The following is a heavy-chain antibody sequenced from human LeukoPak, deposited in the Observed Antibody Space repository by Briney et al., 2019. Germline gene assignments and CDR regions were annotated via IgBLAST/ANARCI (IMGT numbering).Heavy chain of an antibody. V-gene: IGHV1-18*01. Sequence: ASVKVSCKASGYTFTSYGISWVRQAPGQGLEWMGWISAYNGNTNYAQKLQGRVTMTTDTSTSTAYMELRSLRSDDTAVYYWARVGSLYSSSWYRNYYYYYMDVWGKGTTVTVSS. D-gene: IGHD6-13*01. CDR2: ISAYNGNT. CDR1: GYTFTSYG. J-gene: IGHJ6*03. CDR3: ARVGSLYSSSWYRNYYYYYMDV.